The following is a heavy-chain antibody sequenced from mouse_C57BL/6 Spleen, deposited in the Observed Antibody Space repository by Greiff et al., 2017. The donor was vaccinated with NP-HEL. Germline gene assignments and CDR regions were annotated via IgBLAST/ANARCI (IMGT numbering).Heavy chain of an antibody. CDR1: GYTFTSYW. Sequence: QVQLQQPGAELVKPGASVKMSCKASGYTFTSYWITWVKQRPGQGLEWIGDIYPGSGSTNYNEKFKSKATLTVDTSSSTAYMQLSSLTSEDSAVYYCAREGITTVVGRNYWGQGTTLTVSS. CDR3: AREGITTVVGRNY. D-gene: IGHD1-1*01. J-gene: IGHJ2*01. V-gene: IGHV1-55*01. CDR2: IYPGSGST.